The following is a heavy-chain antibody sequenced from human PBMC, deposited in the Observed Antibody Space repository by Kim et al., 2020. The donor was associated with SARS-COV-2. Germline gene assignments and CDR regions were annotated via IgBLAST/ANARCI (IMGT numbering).Heavy chain of an antibody. D-gene: IGHD2-21*02. J-gene: IGHJ6*02. V-gene: IGHV4-31*02. Sequence: PSLKSRVTISVDTSKNQFSLKLSSVTAADTAVYYCARQGGDLYYYYGMDVWGQGTTVTVSS. CDR3: ARQGGDLYYYYGMDV.